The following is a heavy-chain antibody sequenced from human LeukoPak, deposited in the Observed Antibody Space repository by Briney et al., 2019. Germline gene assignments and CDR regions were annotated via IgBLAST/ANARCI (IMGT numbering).Heavy chain of an antibody. CDR2: IYQSGST. V-gene: IGHV4-38-2*02. CDR3: ARESGGYCSSTSCYQAQFDY. Sequence: SESLSLTCAVSGYSISSGYYWGWIRQPPGKGLEWIGTIYQSGSTYYNPSLKSRVTISIDTSKNQFSLKLNSVTAADTAVYYCARESGGYCSSTSCYQAQFDYWGQETLVTVSS. CDR1: GYSISSGYY. J-gene: IGHJ4*02. D-gene: IGHD2-2*01.